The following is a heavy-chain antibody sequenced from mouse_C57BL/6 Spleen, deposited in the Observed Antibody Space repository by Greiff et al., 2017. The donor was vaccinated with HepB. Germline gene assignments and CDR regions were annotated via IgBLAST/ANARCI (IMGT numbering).Heavy chain of an antibody. CDR3: ARKGGYDYDGWYFDV. CDR1: GYAFSSYW. CDR2: IYPGDGDT. D-gene: IGHD2-4*01. J-gene: IGHJ1*03. V-gene: IGHV1-80*01. Sequence: QVQLQQSGAELVKPGASVKISCKASGYAFSSYWMNWVKQRPGKGLEWIGQIYPGDGDTNYNGKFKGKATLTADKSSSTAYMQLSSLTSEDSAVYFCARKGGYDYDGWYFDVWGTGPTVTVSS.